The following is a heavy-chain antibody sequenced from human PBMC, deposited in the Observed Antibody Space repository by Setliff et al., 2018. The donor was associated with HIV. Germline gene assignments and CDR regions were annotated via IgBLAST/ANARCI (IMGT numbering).Heavy chain of an antibody. Sequence: LRLSCAASGFIFSNSDMHWVRQAPGKGLEWVAFIRYGSSDKYYAGSVKGRFTISRDNSKNTLTMVMNSLRAEDTAMYYCVRDYVRPGTVGTTSPLDDWGQGTLVTVSS. CDR2: IRYGSSDK. D-gene: IGHD1-26*01. V-gene: IGHV3-30*02. CDR1: GFIFSNSD. J-gene: IGHJ4*02. CDR3: VRDYVRPGTVGTTSPLDD.